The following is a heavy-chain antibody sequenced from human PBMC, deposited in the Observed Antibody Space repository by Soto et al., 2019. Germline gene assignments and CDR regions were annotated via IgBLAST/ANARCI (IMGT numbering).Heavy chain of an antibody. CDR1: GFTFSSYA. V-gene: IGHV3-30-3*01. J-gene: IGHJ4*02. CDR2: ISYDGSNK. Sequence: QVQLVESGGGVVQPGRSLRLSCAASGFTFSSYAMHWVRQAPGKGLEWVAVISYDGSNKYYADSVKGRFTISRDNSKNTLYRQMNSLRAEDTAVYYCAREGAAVDYWGQGTLVTVSS. CDR3: AREGAAVDY. D-gene: IGHD6-13*01.